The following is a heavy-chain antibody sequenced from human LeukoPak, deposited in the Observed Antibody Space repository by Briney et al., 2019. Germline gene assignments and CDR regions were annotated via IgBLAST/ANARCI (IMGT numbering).Heavy chain of an antibody. CDR2: IYYTGST. V-gene: IGHV4-59*01. D-gene: IGHD3-22*01. CDR1: GFTFSSYW. Sequence: PGGSLRLSCAASGFTFSSYWMSWVRQAPGKGLEWIGYIYYTGSTSYNPSLKSRVTISVDTSKSQFSLNLTSVTAADTAIYYCARDRKGYYDSGGRRNWFDPWGQGTLVTVSS. J-gene: IGHJ5*02. CDR3: ARDRKGYYDSGGRRNWFDP.